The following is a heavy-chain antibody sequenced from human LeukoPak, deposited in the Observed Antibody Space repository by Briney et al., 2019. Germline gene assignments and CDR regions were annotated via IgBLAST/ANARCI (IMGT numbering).Heavy chain of an antibody. J-gene: IGHJ4*02. Sequence: GGSLRLSCAASGFTFSTYWMGWVRQAPGTGLEWVASIKQDGSEKSYVDSVKGRFTISRDNAMNSLYLQMNSLRAEDTAVYYCARGGYQLLWYWGQGTLVTVSS. V-gene: IGHV3-7*04. CDR2: IKQDGSEK. CDR3: ARGGYQLLWY. D-gene: IGHD2-2*01. CDR1: GFTFSTYW.